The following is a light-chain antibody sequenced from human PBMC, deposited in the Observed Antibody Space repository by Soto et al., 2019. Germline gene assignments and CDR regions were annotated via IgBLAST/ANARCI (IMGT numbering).Light chain of an antibody. CDR2: EVS. V-gene: IGLV2-14*01. J-gene: IGLJ1*01. CDR1: SSDVGGYNY. Sequence: QSVLTQPAFVSGSPGQSITISCTGTSSDVGGYNYVSWYQHPPGKAPKLMISEVSNRPSGVSNRFSSSKSGNTASLTISGLQAEDEADYYCSSYTSTSTRVFGTGTKVTVL. CDR3: SSYTSTSTRV.